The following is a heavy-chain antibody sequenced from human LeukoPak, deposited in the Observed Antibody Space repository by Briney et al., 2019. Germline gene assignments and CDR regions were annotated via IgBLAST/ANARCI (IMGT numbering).Heavy chain of an antibody. Sequence: GESLKISCKASGYKFTSYWIGWGRQMPGKGPGWMGIIYPDDSDIRYSPSFQGQVTISADKSLSTAYLQWSSLKASDSAMDYCARHPYDVFAGYYLDYWGQGTLVTVSS. J-gene: IGHJ4*02. CDR1: GYKFTSYW. D-gene: IGHD3-16*01. CDR2: IYPDDSDI. V-gene: IGHV5-51*01. CDR3: ARHPYDVFAGYYLDY.